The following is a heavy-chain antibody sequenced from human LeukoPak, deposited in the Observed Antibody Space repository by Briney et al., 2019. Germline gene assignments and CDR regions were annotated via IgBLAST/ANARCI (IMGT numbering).Heavy chain of an antibody. J-gene: IGHJ4*02. Sequence: ASETLSLTCTVSGGSISSYYWSWIRQPPGKGLEWIGYIYYSGSTYYNPSLKSRVTISVDTSKNQFSLKLSSVTAADTAVYYCARGEVVTAIPGSHDYWGQGTLVTVSS. V-gene: IGHV4-59*08. CDR1: GGSISSYY. CDR2: IYYSGST. D-gene: IGHD2-21*02. CDR3: ARGEVVTAIPGSHDY.